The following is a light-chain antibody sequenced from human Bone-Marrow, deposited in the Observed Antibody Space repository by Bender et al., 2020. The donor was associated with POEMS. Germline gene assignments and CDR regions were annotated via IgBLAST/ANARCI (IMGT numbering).Light chain of an antibody. V-gene: IGLV2-14*01. CDR1: SSDVGEYNY. Sequence: QSALTQPASVSGSPGQSITISCTGTSSDVGEYNYVSWYQQHPGKAPKLMIYDVSNRPSGVSNRFSGSKSGNTASLTISGLRAEDEADYYCSSYASSSTWVFGGGTKLTVL. CDR2: DVS. J-gene: IGLJ3*02. CDR3: SSYASSSTWV.